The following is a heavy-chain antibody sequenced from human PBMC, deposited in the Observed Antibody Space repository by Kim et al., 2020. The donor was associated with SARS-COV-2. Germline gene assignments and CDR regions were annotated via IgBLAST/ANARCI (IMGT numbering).Heavy chain of an antibody. V-gene: IGHV1-69*13. J-gene: IGHJ6*02. Sequence: SVKVSCKASGGTFSSYAISWVRQAPGQGLEWMGGIIPIFGTANYAQKFQGRVTITADESTSTAYMELSSLRSEDTAVYYCARGVRMGYYYYYGMYVWGQGTTVTVSS. CDR3: ARGVRMGYYYYYGMYV. CDR2: IIPIFGTA. D-gene: IGHD3-10*01. CDR1: GGTFSSYA.